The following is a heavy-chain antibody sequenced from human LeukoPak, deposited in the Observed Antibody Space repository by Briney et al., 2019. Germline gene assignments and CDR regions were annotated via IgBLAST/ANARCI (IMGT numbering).Heavy chain of an antibody. CDR2: ISHDGSNK. CDR1: GFTFNAYG. Sequence: GGSLRLSCAASGFTFNAYGMHWVRQAPGKGPEWMAAISHDGSNKYYADSVKGRCTISRDNSKNTLYLQMNSLRAEDTAVYYCAKELDVDTPVVDYWGQGTLVTVSS. J-gene: IGHJ4*02. CDR3: AKELDVDTPVVDY. D-gene: IGHD5-18*01. V-gene: IGHV3-30*18.